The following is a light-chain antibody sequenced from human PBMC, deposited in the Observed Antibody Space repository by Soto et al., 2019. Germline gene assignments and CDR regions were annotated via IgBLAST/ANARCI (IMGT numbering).Light chain of an antibody. Sequence: DIQMTQSPSTLSGSVGDRVTITCRASQTISSWLAWYQQKPGKAPKLLIYKASTLKSGVPSRFSGSGSGTDFTLTISSLQPEDFATYYCQQSYSTLGGTFGQGTKVDIK. CDR3: QQSYSTLGGT. J-gene: IGKJ1*01. CDR1: QTISSW. V-gene: IGKV1-5*03. CDR2: KAS.